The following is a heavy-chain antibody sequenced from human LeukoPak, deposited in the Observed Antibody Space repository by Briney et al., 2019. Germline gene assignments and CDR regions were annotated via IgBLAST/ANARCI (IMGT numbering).Heavy chain of an antibody. Sequence: ASVKVSCKASGYTFSGYYIHWVRQAPRQGLEWMGWINPNSGGTNFAQKFQGRVTMTRDTSISTAYMELSRLTSDDTAVYYCVREKGDYDILTGYYGEWDYWGQGTLVTASS. CDR3: VREKGDYDILTGYYGEWDY. J-gene: IGHJ4*02. D-gene: IGHD3-9*01. CDR2: INPNSGGT. CDR1: GYTFSGYY. V-gene: IGHV1-2*02.